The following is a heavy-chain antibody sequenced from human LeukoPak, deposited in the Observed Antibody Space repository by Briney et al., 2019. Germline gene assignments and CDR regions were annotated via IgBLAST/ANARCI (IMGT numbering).Heavy chain of an antibody. Sequence: GGTLRLSRAASGFTFSSYGMSWVRQAPGKGLEWVSAISGSGGSTYYADSVKGRFTISRDNSKNTLYLQMNSLRAEDTAVYYCAKTLGYYGSGSYIGYWGQGTLVTVSS. CDR2: ISGSGGST. D-gene: IGHD3-10*01. J-gene: IGHJ4*02. CDR3: AKTLGYYGSGSYIGY. V-gene: IGHV3-23*01. CDR1: GFTFSSYG.